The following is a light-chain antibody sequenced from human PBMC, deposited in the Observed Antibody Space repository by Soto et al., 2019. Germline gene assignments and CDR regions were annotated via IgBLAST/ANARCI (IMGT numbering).Light chain of an antibody. CDR1: QSLLHSDGNNY. V-gene: IGKV2-28*01. CDR2: LGS. Sequence: DIVMTQSPLSLPVTPGEPASISCRSSQSLLHSDGNNYMGWYLQKPGHSPQLLIYLGSNRASGVPDRFSGSGSGTDFTLKISRVEAEDVGAYYCMQALQTPTFGGGTKVDIK. J-gene: IGKJ4*01. CDR3: MQALQTPT.